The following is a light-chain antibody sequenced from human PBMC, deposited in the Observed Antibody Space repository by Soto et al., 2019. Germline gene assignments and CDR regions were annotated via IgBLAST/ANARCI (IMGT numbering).Light chain of an antibody. CDR3: QQYNTYST. J-gene: IGKJ1*01. CDR1: QSLNNW. CDR2: DAS. Sequence: IKLYISPSAVSASVEDRVTITCRASQSLNNWLAWYQQKPGKAPKLLIFDASSLESGVPSRFSGSGSGTEFTLTSGCLQPDDFATYYCQQYNTYSTFGQGTKVDIK. V-gene: IGKV1-5*01.